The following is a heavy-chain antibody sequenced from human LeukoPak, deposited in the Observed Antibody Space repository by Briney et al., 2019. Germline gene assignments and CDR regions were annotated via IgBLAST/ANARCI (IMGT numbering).Heavy chain of an antibody. CDR2: ITGNGGST. Sequence: GGSLRLSCAASGFTFSSHAMSWVRRAPGKGLEWVSGITGNGGSTYYADFVKGRFTISRDNSNNTLYMQMNSLRAEDTAVYYCAKSPQLWFGELLDYWGQGILVTVSS. D-gene: IGHD3-10*01. V-gene: IGHV3-23*01. CDR1: GFTFSSHA. CDR3: AKSPQLWFGELLDY. J-gene: IGHJ4*02.